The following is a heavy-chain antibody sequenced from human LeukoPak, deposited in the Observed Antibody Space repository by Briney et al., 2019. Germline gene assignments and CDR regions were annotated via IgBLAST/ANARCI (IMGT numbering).Heavy chain of an antibody. CDR2: ISGSGVGA. CDR3: AKDQPPERTRYGYGLFDY. Sequence: GGSLRLSCAASGFTFSSYAMSWVRQAPGKGLEWVSAISGSGVGAFYADSVKGRFTISRDNSKNTLYLQINSLRAEDTAVYYCAKDQPPERTRYGYGLFDYWGQGTLVTVSS. V-gene: IGHV3-23*01. J-gene: IGHJ4*02. CDR1: GFTFSSYA. D-gene: IGHD5-18*01.